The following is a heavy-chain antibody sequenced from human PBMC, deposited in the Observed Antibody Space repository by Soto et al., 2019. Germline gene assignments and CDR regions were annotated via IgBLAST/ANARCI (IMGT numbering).Heavy chain of an antibody. Sequence: SLETLSLTCTFSGGSISSSRCYWGWVRQPPGKGLEWIGSIYYSGSTYYNPSLKSRVTISVDTSKNQFSLKLSSVTAADTAVYYCASAVLRYFDRLPYYFDYWGQGTLVTVSS. V-gene: IGHV4-39*01. CDR3: ASAVLRYFDRLPYYFDY. D-gene: IGHD3-9*01. J-gene: IGHJ4*02. CDR1: GGSISSSRCY. CDR2: IYYSGST.